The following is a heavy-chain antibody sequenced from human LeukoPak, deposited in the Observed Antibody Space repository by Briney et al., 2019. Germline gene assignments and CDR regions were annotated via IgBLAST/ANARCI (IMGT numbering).Heavy chain of an antibody. Sequence: PGGSLRLSCAASGFSFSNYAMHWVRQAPGKGLEWMTIISYDGSNQYFADSVKGRFTVSRDNSKNTLYVQLNSLRVEDTAVYYCTRGRTDESGLRMDYWGQGTLVTVSS. CDR2: ISYDGSNQ. V-gene: IGHV3-30*04. D-gene: IGHD5-12*01. J-gene: IGHJ4*02. CDR3: TRGRTDESGLRMDY. CDR1: GFSFSNYA.